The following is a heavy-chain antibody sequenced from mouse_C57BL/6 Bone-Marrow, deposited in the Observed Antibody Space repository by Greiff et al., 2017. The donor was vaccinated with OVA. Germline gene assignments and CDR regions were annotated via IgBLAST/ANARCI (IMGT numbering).Heavy chain of an antibody. Sequence: LKQSGAELVKPGSSVKLSCKDSYYAFMACAMHWVKQRPGHGLEWIGSFTMYSDATEYSENFKGKATLTANTSSSTAYMELSSLTSEDSAVYYCASGNYFAYWGQGTLVTVSA. J-gene: IGHJ3*01. V-gene: IGHV1-49*01. D-gene: IGHD2-1*01. CDR2: FTMYSDAT. CDR3: ASGNYFAY. CDR1: YYAFMACA.